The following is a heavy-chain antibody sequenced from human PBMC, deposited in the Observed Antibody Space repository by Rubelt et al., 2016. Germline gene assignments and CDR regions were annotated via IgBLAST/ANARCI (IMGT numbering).Heavy chain of an antibody. J-gene: IGHJ5*02. CDR1: GGSFSGYY. V-gene: IGHV4-34*01. Sequence: QVQLQESGPGLVKPSETLSLTCAVYGGSFSGYYWSWIRQPPGKGLEWIGEINHSGSTNYNPALRGGATIAVDTAKNQFSLRRGSVTAADTAGYYCARGLTMVLRRGLWFDPWGQGTLVTVSS. CDR3: ARGLTMVLRRGLWFDP. D-gene: IGHD3-10*01. CDR2: INHSGST.